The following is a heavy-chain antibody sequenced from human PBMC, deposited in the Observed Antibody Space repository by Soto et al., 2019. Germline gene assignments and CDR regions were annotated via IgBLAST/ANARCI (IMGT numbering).Heavy chain of an antibody. Sequence: PSETLSLTCSVSGDSVSRVNYYWSWIRQPPGKGLEWIGYIHYSGSTNYNPSLKSRVTISVDTSKNQFSLKLSSVTAADTAVYYCARDKSATFGVANPFFDYWGQGTLVTVSS. D-gene: IGHD3-3*01. V-gene: IGHV4-61*01. CDR3: ARDKSATFGVANPFFDY. J-gene: IGHJ4*02. CDR1: GDSVSRVNYY. CDR2: IHYSGST.